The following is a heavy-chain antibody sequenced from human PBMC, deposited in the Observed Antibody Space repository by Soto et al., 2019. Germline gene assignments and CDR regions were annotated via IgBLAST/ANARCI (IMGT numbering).Heavy chain of an antibody. J-gene: IGHJ6*02. Sequence: EVQLVESGGGLVQPGGSLRLSCAASGFTFSSYWISWVRQAPGKGLEWVANIKEDASEKYYVDSVKGRFTISRDNAKNSYLQMNSLRAEDTAVYYCARGHYGMDVWGQGTTVTVSS. CDR3: ARGHYGMDV. V-gene: IGHV3-7*01. CDR1: GFTFSSYW. CDR2: IKEDASEK.